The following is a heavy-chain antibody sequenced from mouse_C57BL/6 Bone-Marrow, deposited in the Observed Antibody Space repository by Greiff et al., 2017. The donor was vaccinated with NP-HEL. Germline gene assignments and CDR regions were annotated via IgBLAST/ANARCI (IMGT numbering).Heavy chain of an antibody. Sequence: VKLQESGAELVKPGASVKISCKASGYAFSSYWMNWVKQRPGKGLEWIGQIYPGDGDTNYNGKFKGKATLTADKSSSTAYMQLSSLTSEDSAVYFCARSDRDGYYGYWGQGTLVTVSA. V-gene: IGHV1-80*01. CDR3: ARSDRDGYYGY. D-gene: IGHD2-3*01. CDR2: IYPGDGDT. J-gene: IGHJ3*01. CDR1: GYAFSSYW.